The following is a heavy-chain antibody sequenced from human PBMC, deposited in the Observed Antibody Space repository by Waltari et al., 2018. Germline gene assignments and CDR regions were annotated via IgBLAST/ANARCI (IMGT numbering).Heavy chain of an antibody. D-gene: IGHD6-13*01. V-gene: IGHV4-4*02. CDR3: ARDRYSSSRNWFDP. CDR2: IYHSGST. J-gene: IGHJ5*02. CDR1: GGSLSSSNW. Sequence: QVQLQESGPGLVKPSGTLSLTCAVSGGSLSSSNWWSWVRQPPGKGLGWIGEIYHSGSTNYNPSLRIGVTISGCKSKNQFYRRLGSVTAADTAVYYCARDRYSSSRNWFDPWGQGTLVTVSS.